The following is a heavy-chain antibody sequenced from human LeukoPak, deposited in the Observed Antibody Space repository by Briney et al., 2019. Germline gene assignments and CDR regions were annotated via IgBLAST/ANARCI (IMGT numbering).Heavy chain of an antibody. CDR2: ISAYNGNT. V-gene: IGHV1-18*01. Sequence: ASVRVSCKASGYTFTSYGISWVRQAPGQGLEWMGWISAYNGNTNYAQKFQGRVTITTDESTSTAYMELSSLRSEDTAVYYCAREAQGYCSSTSCYPYYYMDVWGKGTTVTVSS. J-gene: IGHJ6*03. D-gene: IGHD2-2*01. CDR1: GYTFTSYG. CDR3: AREAQGYCSSTSCYPYYYMDV.